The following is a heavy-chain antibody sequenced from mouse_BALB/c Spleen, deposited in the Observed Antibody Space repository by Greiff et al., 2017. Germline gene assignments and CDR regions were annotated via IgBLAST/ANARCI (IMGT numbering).Heavy chain of an antibody. CDR2: ISYDGSN. CDR1: GYSITSGYY. D-gene: IGHD1-2*01. J-gene: IGHJ2*01. CDR3: AREATHFDY. Sequence: EVHLVESGPGLVKPSQSLSLTCSVTGYSITSGYYWNWIRQFPGNKLEWMGYISYDGSNNYNPSLKNRISITRDTSKNQFFLKLNSVTTEDTATYYCAREATHFDYWGQGTTLTVSS. V-gene: IGHV3-6*02.